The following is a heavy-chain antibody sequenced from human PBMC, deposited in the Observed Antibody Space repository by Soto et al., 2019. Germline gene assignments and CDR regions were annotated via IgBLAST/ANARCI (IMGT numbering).Heavy chain of an antibody. D-gene: IGHD5-12*01. Sequence: SETLSLTCTVSGGSISSYYWSWIRQPPGKGLEWIGYIYYSGSTNYNPSLKSRVTISVDTSKNQFSLKLSSVTAADTAVYYCAREERDGYNYGFDYWGQGTLVTVSA. CDR3: AREERDGYNYGFDY. J-gene: IGHJ4*02. CDR1: GGSISSYY. V-gene: IGHV4-59*01. CDR2: IYYSGST.